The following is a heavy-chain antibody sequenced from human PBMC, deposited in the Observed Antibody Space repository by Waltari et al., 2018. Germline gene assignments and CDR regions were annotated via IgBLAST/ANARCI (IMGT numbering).Heavy chain of an antibody. CDR1: NYSISSGYY. J-gene: IGHJ4*02. CDR2: MSHSGST. CDR3: ARPIDPQAVVGFDQ. V-gene: IGHV4-38-2*01. D-gene: IGHD6-19*01. Sequence: QVQLQESGPGLVKPSETLSLTCVVSNYSISSGYYWCWIRQPPGKGLEWIASMSHSGSTYDTPSLNIRVTISVDTSKNHLSLQVTSVTAADTAVYYCARPIDPQAVVGFDQWGQGTQVTVSS.